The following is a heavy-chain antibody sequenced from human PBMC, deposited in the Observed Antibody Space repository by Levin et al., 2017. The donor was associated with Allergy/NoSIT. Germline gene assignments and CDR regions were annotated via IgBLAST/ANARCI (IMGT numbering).Heavy chain of an antibody. CDR1: GGSISSGSYY. Sequence: SETLSLTCTVSGGSISSGSYYWSWIRQPAGKGLEWIGRIYTSGRTNYNPSLKSRVTISVDTSKNQFSLKLSSVTAADTAVYYWARGWEEYGDYGYLDYWGQGTLVTVSS. V-gene: IGHV4-61*02. J-gene: IGHJ4*02. D-gene: IGHD4-17*01. CDR3: ARGWEEYGDYGYLDY. CDR2: IYTSGRT.